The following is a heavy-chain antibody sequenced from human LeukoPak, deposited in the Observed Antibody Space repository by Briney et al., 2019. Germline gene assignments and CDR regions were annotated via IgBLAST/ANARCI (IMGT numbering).Heavy chain of an antibody. CDR1: GFTFSSYW. CDR2: IKQDGSEK. V-gene: IGHV3-7*01. J-gene: IGHJ6*03. CDR3: ARDQYYDFWSGYGFYYYYMDV. D-gene: IGHD3-3*01. Sequence: GGSLRLSCAASGFTFSSYWMNWVRQAPGKGLEWVANIKQDGSEKYYVDSVKGRFTISRDNAKNSLYLQMNSLRAEDTAVYYCARDQYYDFWSGYGFYYYYMDVWGKGTTVTVSS.